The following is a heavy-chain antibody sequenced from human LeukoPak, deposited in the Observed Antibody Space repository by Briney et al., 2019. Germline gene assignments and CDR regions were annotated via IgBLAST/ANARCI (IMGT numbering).Heavy chain of an antibody. Sequence: SETLSLTCAVYGGSFSGYYWSWIRQPPGKGLEWIGEINHSGSTNYNSSLKSRVTISVDTSKNQFSLKLSSVTAADTAVYYCAREGTRITMVRGGWFDPWGQGTLVTVSS. CDR1: GGSFSGYY. CDR3: AREGTRITMVRGGWFDP. D-gene: IGHD3-10*01. V-gene: IGHV4-34*01. CDR2: INHSGST. J-gene: IGHJ5*02.